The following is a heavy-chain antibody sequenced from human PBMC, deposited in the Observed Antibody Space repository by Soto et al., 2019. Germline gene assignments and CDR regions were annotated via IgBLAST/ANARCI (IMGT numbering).Heavy chain of an antibody. Sequence: QVLLQQWGAGLLKPSETLSLTCAVYGGSFSGYYWSWVRQPPGKGLEWIGEINHSGSTNYNPSLKSRVTISVDTSKNQSSLKLSSVAAADTAVYYCARTSRFDSWGQGTLVSVSS. CDR3: ARTSRFDS. J-gene: IGHJ4*02. CDR2: INHSGST. CDR1: GGSFSGYY. V-gene: IGHV4-34*01. D-gene: IGHD6-6*01.